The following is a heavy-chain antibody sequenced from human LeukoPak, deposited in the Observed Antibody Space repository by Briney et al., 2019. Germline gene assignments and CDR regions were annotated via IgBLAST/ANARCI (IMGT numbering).Heavy chain of an antibody. D-gene: IGHD3-10*01. CDR3: ARQTSMGRSGDY. CDR2: IDPSDSDT. V-gene: IGHV5-51*01. Sequence: GESLKISCKGSGYSFTNYWIGWVRQMPGKGLEWMGIIDPSDSDTRYSPSFQGQVTISADRSTSTAYLQWSSLTASDTAMYYCARQTSMGRSGDYWGQGTLVTVSS. CDR1: GYSFTNYW. J-gene: IGHJ4*02.